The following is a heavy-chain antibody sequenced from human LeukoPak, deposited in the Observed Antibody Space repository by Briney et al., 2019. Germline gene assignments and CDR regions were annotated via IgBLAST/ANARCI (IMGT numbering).Heavy chain of an antibody. D-gene: IGHD5-12*01. CDR3: ARLIVATIKGDY. Sequence: ASVKVSCKASGGTFSSYAISWVRQAPGQGPEWMGGIIPIFGTANYAQKFQGRVTITADKSTSTAYMELSSLRSDDTAVYYCARLIVATIKGDYWGQGTLVTVSS. CDR2: IIPIFGTA. CDR1: GGTFSSYA. V-gene: IGHV1-69*06. J-gene: IGHJ4*02.